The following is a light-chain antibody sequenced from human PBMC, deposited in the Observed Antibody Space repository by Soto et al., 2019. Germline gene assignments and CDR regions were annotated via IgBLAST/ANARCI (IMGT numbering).Light chain of an antibody. CDR1: SSDVGGYNY. CDR3: SSYAGSNHNWV. Sequence: QSALTQPPSASGSPGQSVTISCTGTSSDVGGYNYVSWYQQHPGKAPKLMIYEVSKRPSGVPDRFSGSKSGNTASLTVSGLQAEDEADYYGSSYAGSNHNWVFGGGTKLTVL. V-gene: IGLV2-8*01. CDR2: EVS. J-gene: IGLJ3*02.